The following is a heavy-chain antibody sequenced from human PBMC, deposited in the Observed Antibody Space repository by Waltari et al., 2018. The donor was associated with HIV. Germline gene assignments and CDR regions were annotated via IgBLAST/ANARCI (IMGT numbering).Heavy chain of an antibody. Sequence: QVQLQQWGAGLLKPSETLSLTCAVYGGSFSGYYWSWIRQPPGKGLEWIGEINHTGSTNSNPSLKGRVTISVDTSKNQFSLKLSSVTAADTAVYYCARHQRDIVATIQYYYYGMDVWGQGTTVTVSS. D-gene: IGHD5-12*01. V-gene: IGHV4-34*01. J-gene: IGHJ6*02. CDR3: ARHQRDIVATIQYYYYGMDV. CDR2: INHTGST. CDR1: GGSFSGYY.